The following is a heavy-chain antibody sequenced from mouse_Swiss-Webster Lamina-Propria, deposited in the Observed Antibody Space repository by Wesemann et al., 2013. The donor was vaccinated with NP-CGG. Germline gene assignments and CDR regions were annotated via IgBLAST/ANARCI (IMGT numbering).Heavy chain of an antibody. CDR3: ARDYYGYDYAMDY. Sequence: GGLVQPGGSLKLSCAASGFTFSSYGMSWVRQTPDKRLELVATINSNGGSTYYPDSVKGRFTISRDNAKNTLYLQMSRLKSEDTAMYYCARDYYGYDYAMDYWGQGNLSHRLL. CDR2: INSNGGST. J-gene: IGHJ4*01. V-gene: IGHV5-6-3*01. CDR1: GFTFSSYG. D-gene: IGHD1-2*01.